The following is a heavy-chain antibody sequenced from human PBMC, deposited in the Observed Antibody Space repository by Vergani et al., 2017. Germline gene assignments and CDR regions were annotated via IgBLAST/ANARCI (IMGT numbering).Heavy chain of an antibody. D-gene: IGHD5-24*01. J-gene: IGHJ4*02. CDR3: AREGRDGYNVGY. Sequence: QVQLQESGPGLVKPPGTLSLTCAVSGGSISSNWWSCVRQPPGKGLEWIGEIYHSGSTNYNTSLKSRVTISVDKSKNQFSLKLSSVTAADTAVYYCAREGRDGYNVGYWSQGTLVTVSS. CDR1: GGSISSNW. CDR2: IYHSGST. V-gene: IGHV4-4*03.